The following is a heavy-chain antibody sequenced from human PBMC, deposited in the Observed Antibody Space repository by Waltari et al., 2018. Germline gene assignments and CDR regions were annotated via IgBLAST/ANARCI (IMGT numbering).Heavy chain of an antibody. CDR1: GYTFTGYY. CDR3: ARLTLHYYDSSGYYFDY. V-gene: IGHV1-2*06. D-gene: IGHD3-22*01. J-gene: IGHJ4*02. Sequence: QVQLVQSGAEVKKPGASVKVSCKASGYTFTGYYMHWVRQAPGQGLEWMGRINPNSGGTNDAQKFQGRVTMTRDTSISTAYMELSRRRSDDTAVYYCARLTLHYYDSSGYYFDYWGQGTLVTVSS. CDR2: INPNSGGT.